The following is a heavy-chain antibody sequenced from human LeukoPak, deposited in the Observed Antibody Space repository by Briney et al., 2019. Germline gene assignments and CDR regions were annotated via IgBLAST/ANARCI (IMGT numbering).Heavy chain of an antibody. V-gene: IGHV3-66*01. Sequence: PGGSLRLSCAASGFTFSSYEMNWVRQAPGKGLEWASVIYSGGSTYYADSVKGRFTISRDNFKNTVYLQMNSLRAEDTAVYYCARGSYHIDYWGQGTLVTVSS. CDR1: GFTFSSYE. CDR3: ARGSYHIDY. J-gene: IGHJ4*02. D-gene: IGHD1-26*01. CDR2: IYSGGST.